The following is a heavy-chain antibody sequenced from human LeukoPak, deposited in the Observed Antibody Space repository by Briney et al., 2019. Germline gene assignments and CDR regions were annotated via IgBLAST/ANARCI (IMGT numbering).Heavy chain of an antibody. Sequence: GASVKVSCKASGYTFTDYFLHWVRQAPGHGLEWMGWINPNSGGTNYAQKFQGRVTMTRDTSISTAYMELSRLRSDDTAVYYCARTRRDGYNLNWFDPWGQGTLVTVSS. D-gene: IGHD5-24*01. J-gene: IGHJ5*02. CDR3: ARTRRDGYNLNWFDP. CDR2: INPNSGGT. CDR1: GYTFTDYF. V-gene: IGHV1-2*02.